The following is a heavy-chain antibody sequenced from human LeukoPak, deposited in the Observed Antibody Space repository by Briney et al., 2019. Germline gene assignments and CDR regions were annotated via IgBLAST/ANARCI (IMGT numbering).Heavy chain of an antibody. V-gene: IGHV1-18*01. J-gene: IGHJ2*01. Sequence: GASVKVSCRASGYTFTTYGIAWVRQAPGQGLEWMGWISAHNGNTNYAQSLQGRVTMTTNTSTNTAYMELRSLRSDDTAVYYCARDGYFDLWGRGTLVTVSS. CDR2: ISAHNGNT. CDR3: ARDGYFDL. CDR1: GYTFTTYG.